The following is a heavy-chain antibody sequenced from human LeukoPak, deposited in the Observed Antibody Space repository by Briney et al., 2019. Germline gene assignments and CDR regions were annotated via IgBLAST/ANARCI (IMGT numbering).Heavy chain of an antibody. CDR1: GYTSDFMK. Sequence: ASVKVSCKTSGYTSDFMKYGVAWVRHAPGQGLEWMGWIIPNTGGTNYAQKFQDWVTMSSDTSISTAYMELSSLRSDDTAVYYCARGSPSYAQWHFDLWGRGTLVTVSS. CDR2: IIPNTGGT. V-gene: IGHV1-2*04. J-gene: IGHJ2*01. CDR3: ARGSPSYAQWHFDL. D-gene: IGHD2/OR15-2a*01.